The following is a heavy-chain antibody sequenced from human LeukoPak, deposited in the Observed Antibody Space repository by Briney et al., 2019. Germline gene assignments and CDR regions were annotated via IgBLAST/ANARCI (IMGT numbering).Heavy chain of an antibody. V-gene: IGHV3-74*01. CDR2: INSDGSST. J-gene: IGHJ4*02. D-gene: IGHD1-26*01. Sequence: GGSLRLSCAAPGFTFSSYWMHWVRQAPGKGLVWVSLINSDGSSTSYADSVKGRFTISRDNAKNTLYLQMNSLRDEDTAVYYCVSPYYDWGQGTLVTVSS. CDR3: VSPYYD. CDR1: GFTFSSYW.